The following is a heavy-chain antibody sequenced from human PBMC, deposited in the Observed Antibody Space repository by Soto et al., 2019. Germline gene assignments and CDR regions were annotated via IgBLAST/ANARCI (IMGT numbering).Heavy chain of an antibody. CDR2: ISGYNVNT. J-gene: IGHJ4*02. CDR3: ARDLVVSGPFDY. V-gene: IGHV1-18*01. D-gene: IGHD2-2*01. Sequence: QVPLVQSGAEVKKPGASVKVSCKASGYTFTSYGISWVRQAPGQGLEWMGWISGYNVNTHDAQKLQGRVTMTTDSSTSTAYMERRSLRSDDTAVYYCARDLVVSGPFDYWGQGPLVTVSS. CDR1: GYTFTSYG.